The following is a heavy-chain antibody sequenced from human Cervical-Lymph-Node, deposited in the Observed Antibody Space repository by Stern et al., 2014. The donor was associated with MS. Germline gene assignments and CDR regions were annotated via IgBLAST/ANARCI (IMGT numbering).Heavy chain of an antibody. J-gene: IGHJ4*02. CDR2: ISYDGSNK. D-gene: IGHD2-2*01. V-gene: IGHV3-30*01. CDR1: GFTFSSYA. CDR3: ARGYCSSTSCYRIV. Sequence: VQLVESGGGVVQPGKSLRLSCAASGFTFSSYAMHWVRQAPGKGLEWVAVISYDGSNKYYADSVKGRFTISRDNSKNTLYLQMNSLRAEDTAVYYCARGYCSSTSCYRIVWGQGTLVTVSS.